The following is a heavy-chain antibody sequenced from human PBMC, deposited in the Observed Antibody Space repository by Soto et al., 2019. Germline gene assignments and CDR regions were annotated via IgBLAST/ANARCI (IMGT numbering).Heavy chain of an antibody. V-gene: IGHV4-39*01. Sequence: SETLSLTXTVSGASIISTTKYWGWIRQPPGRGLEWIGTISSIGSTYYNPSLEGRVTISVDTSKNQSSLKVTSVTAADTGLYYCARQDHGDYEFFFDYWGQGTLVTVSS. CDR1: GASIISTTKY. J-gene: IGHJ4*02. CDR3: ARQDHGDYEFFFDY. CDR2: ISSIGST. D-gene: IGHD4-17*01.